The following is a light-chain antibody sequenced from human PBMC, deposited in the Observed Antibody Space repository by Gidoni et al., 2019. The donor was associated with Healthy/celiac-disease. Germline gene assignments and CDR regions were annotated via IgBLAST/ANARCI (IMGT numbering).Light chain of an antibody. V-gene: IGLV1-40*01. J-gene: IGLJ2*01. Sequence: QSVLTQPPSVSGAPGPRVTISCTGSSSTIGAGYDVHWYQQLPGTAPKLLIYGNSNRPSGVPDRFSGSKSGTSASLAITGLQAEDEADYYCQSYDSSLSGPVVFGGGTKLTVL. CDR3: QSYDSSLSGPVV. CDR1: SSTIGAGYD. CDR2: GNS.